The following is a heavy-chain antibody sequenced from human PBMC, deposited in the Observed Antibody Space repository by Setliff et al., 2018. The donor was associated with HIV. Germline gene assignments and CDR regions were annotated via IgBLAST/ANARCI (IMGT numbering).Heavy chain of an antibody. CDR1: GFTFSRFD. V-gene: IGHV3-48*04. CDR3: ARVPPSAGAIDY. Sequence: GGSLRLSCAASGFTFSRFDMNWVRQVPGKGLEWVAYIDSSSETKYYADSVKGRFSISRDNARNSLFLQMNNLRVEDTAVYYCARVPPSAGAIDYWGQGTLVTVSS. CDR2: IDSSSETK. J-gene: IGHJ4*02.